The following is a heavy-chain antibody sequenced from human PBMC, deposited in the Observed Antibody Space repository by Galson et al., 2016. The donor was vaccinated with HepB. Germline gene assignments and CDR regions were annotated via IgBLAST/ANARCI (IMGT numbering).Heavy chain of an antibody. CDR2: INWNGGTT. D-gene: IGHD1-26*01. Sequence: SLRLSCAASGFTFVDYGMSWVRQAPGKGLEWVAGINWNGGTTAHIDSVKGRFTISRDNAKNSLYLQMNSLRAEDTALYYCARDDLGNGWDVWGQGTTVTVSS. CDR3: ARDDLGNGWDV. V-gene: IGHV3-20*04. J-gene: IGHJ6*02. CDR1: GFTFVDYG.